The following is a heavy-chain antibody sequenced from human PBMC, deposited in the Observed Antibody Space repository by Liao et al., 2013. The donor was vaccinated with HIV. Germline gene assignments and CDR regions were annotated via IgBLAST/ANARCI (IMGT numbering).Heavy chain of an antibody. D-gene: IGHD7-27*01. CDR2: IYYSGST. CDR1: GGSISSSSYY. J-gene: IGHJ4*03. CDR3: ARVPGQLGLPVRTFDY. Sequence: QLQLQESGPGLVKPSETLSLTCTVSGGSISSSSYYWGWIRQPPGKGLEWIGSIYYSGSTYYNPSLKSRVTISVDTSKNQFSLNLSSVTAADTAVYYCARVPGQLGLPVRTFDYWGQGT. V-gene: IGHV4-39*07.